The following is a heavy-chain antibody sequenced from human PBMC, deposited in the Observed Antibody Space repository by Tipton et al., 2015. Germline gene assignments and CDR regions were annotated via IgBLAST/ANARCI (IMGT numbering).Heavy chain of an antibody. CDR3: AHLYGDSHYFDY. CDR1: GFTFDDYA. D-gene: IGHD4-17*01. J-gene: IGHJ4*02. CDR2: ISWNSGSI. Sequence: VQLVQSGGGLVQPGRSLRLSCAASGFTFDDYAMHWVRQAPGKGLEWVSGISWNSGSIGYADSVKGRFTISRDNAKNSLYLQMNSLRAEDTALYYCAHLYGDSHYFDYWGQGTLVTVSS. V-gene: IGHV3-9*01.